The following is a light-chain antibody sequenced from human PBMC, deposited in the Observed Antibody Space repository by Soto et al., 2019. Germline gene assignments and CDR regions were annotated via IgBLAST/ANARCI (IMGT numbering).Light chain of an antibody. Sequence: EIVLTQSPGPLSFSPGESATLSCRSSQTVRNNYLAWYQQKPGQAPRLIIYGASSRATGIPDRFSGSGSGTDFTLTISRLEPEDFAVYYCQQYGSSFWTLGQGTKVDI. CDR3: QQYGSSFWT. V-gene: IGKV3-20*01. CDR2: GAS. J-gene: IGKJ1*01. CDR1: QTVRNNY.